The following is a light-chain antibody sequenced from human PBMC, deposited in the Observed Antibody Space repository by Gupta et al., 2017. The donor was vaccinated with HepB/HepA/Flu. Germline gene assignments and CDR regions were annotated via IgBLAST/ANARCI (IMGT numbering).Light chain of an antibody. CDR2: TVS. V-gene: IGKV2-24*01. J-gene: IGKJ4*01. Sequence: IVMTQTPLSSPVTPGQAASISCRSSQSPKHSNGNTYLSWFHQRPGQPPRLLIHTVSNRVSGIPDRFNGRGAGTEFTLEISRVESDDVGVYYCRQAVHFPHTFGGGTKVEIK. CDR3: RQAVHFPHT. CDR1: QSPKHSNGNTY.